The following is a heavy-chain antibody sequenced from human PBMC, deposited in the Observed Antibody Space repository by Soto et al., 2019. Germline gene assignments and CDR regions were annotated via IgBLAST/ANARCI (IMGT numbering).Heavy chain of an antibody. CDR1: GDSISSYS. Sequence: PXXTLSLTCTVSGDSISSYSWSWIPQPPGKGLEWIGNIHYNGNTKYSPSLKSRATMSVDTSKNHFSLKLISVTTEDTAVYFCAREGNLGRWIQPLDSWGQGTLVTVSS. J-gene: IGHJ4*02. CDR2: IHYNGNT. CDR3: AREGNLGRWIQPLDS. D-gene: IGHD2-2*03. V-gene: IGHV4-59*01.